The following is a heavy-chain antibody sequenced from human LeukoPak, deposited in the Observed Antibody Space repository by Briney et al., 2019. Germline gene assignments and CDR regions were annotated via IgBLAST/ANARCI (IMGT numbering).Heavy chain of an antibody. D-gene: IGHD5-12*01. Sequence: GESLKISCKGSGYIFTSYWIGWVRQMPGKGLEWMGIIYPGDSDTRYSPSFQGQVTISADKSISTAYLQWSSLKASDTAMYYCARRVGGYSGYDPLGFYDYWGQGTLVTVSS. CDR1: GYIFTSYW. CDR3: ARRVGGYSGYDPLGFYDY. V-gene: IGHV5-51*01. J-gene: IGHJ4*02. CDR2: IYPGDSDT.